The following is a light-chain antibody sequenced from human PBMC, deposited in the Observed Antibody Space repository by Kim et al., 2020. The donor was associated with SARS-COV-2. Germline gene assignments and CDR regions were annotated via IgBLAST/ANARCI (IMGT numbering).Light chain of an antibody. CDR2: ATS. Sequence: FSPGERATRSCRASENVDSSFVDWYQQKPGQTPTLLIYATSARATGIPDRFSGSGSGTDFTLSISRLEPEDFAVYYCQQYTTSPTFGGGTKVDIK. V-gene: IGKV3-20*01. J-gene: IGKJ4*01. CDR1: ENVDSSF. CDR3: QQYTTSPT.